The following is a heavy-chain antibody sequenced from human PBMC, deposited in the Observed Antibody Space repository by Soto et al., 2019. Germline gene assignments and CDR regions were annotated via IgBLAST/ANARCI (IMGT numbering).Heavy chain of an antibody. V-gene: IGHV1-46*01. CDR2: INPSGGST. CDR3: ARDPRIAVAGTHAFDY. J-gene: IGHJ4*02. D-gene: IGHD6-19*01. CDR1: GYTFTSYY. Sequence: ASVKVSCTASGYTFTSYYMHWVRQAPGQGLEWMGIINPSGGSTSYAQKFQGRVTMTRDTSTSTVYMELSSLRSEDTAVYYCARDPRIAVAGTHAFDYWGQGTLVTVSS.